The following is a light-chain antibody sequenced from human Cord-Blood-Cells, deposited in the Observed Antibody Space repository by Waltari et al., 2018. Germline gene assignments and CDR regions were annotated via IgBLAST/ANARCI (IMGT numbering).Light chain of an antibody. CDR3: QQYYSTPRT. J-gene: IGKJ1*01. V-gene: IGKV4-1*01. CDR2: LAS. CDR1: PSVFYSSNNKNY. Sequence: DIVLTQSPDSLAVSVGERATINCTSSPSVFYSSNNKNYLAWYQQKPGQPPKLLIYLASTRESGVPDRFSGSGSGTDFTLTISSLQAEDVAVYYCQQYYSTPRTFGQGTKVEIK.